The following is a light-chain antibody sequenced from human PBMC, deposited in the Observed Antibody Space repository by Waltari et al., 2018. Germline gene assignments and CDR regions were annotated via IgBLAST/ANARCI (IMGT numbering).Light chain of an antibody. CDR1: SSDVGSYDL. CDR2: EVN. V-gene: IGLV2-23*02. Sequence: QSALTQPASVSGSPGQSITISCTGTSSDVGSYDLVSWYQQHPGKAPKLMIYEVNKRPSGVSHRSSGSRSGNTASLTISGLQAEDEADYHCCSYAGNCTVVFGGGTKLTVL. CDR3: CSYAGNCTVV. J-gene: IGLJ2*01.